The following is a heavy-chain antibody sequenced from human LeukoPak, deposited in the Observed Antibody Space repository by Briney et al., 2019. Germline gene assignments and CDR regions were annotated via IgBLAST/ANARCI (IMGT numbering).Heavy chain of an antibody. CDR1: GFTFSTSS. Sequence: GGSLRLSCAASGFTFSTSSVHWVRHAQGKGLEWVAATSYDESITAYAGSVKGRFTISRDNTEDTLYLQTNSLQFKDTAVYYCATEGHSSGWAGTFDIGGQGKIAPISA. D-gene: IGHD6-25*01. CDR2: TSYDESIT. J-gene: IGHJ3*02. CDR3: ATEGHSSGWAGTFDI. V-gene: IGHV3-30-3*01.